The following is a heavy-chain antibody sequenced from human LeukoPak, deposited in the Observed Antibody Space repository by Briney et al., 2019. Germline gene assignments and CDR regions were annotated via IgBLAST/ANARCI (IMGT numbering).Heavy chain of an antibody. CDR3: ARLGSQGGVAALDY. CDR2: INSGGSST. Sequence: GGSLRLSCAASGFTFSSYWMNWARQAPGKGLVWVSRINSGGSSTSYADSVKGRFTISRDNAKNTLYLQMNSLRAEDTAVYYCARLGSQGGVAALDYWGQGTLVTVSS. J-gene: IGHJ4*02. D-gene: IGHD6-25*01. CDR1: GFTFSSYW. V-gene: IGHV3-74*01.